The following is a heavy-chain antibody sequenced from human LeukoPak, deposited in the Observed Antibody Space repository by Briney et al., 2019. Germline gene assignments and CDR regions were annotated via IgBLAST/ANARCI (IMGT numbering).Heavy chain of an antibody. Sequence: QPGGSLRLSCAASGFTFSSYWMHWVRQAPGKGLVWVSVIYSGGSTYYADSVKGRFTISRDNSKNTLYLQMNSLRAEDTAVYYCATVVPRGYFDYWGQGTLVTVSS. J-gene: IGHJ4*02. CDR2: IYSGGST. CDR1: GFTFSSYW. V-gene: IGHV3-53*01. CDR3: ATVVPRGYFDY. D-gene: IGHD2-15*01.